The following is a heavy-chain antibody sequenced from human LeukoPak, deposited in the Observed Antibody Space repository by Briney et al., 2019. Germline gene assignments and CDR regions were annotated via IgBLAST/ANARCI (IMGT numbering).Heavy chain of an antibody. CDR2: ISSSSSYI. J-gene: IGHJ6*03. CDR3: AREGYCSSTSCFRGYMDV. Sequence: GSLRLSCAASGFTFISYSMNWVRQAPGKGLEWVSSISSSSSYIYYADSVKGRFTISRDNAKNSLYLQMGSLRAEDTAVYYCAREGYCSSTSCFRGYMDVWGKGTTVTVSS. D-gene: IGHD2-2*01. CDR1: GFTFISYS. V-gene: IGHV3-21*01.